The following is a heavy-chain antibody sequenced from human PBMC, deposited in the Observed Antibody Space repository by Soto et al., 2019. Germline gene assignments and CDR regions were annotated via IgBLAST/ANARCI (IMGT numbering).Heavy chain of an antibody. D-gene: IGHD3-10*01. J-gene: IGHJ6*02. V-gene: IGHV1-69*13. CDR2: IIPIFGTA. CDR1: GGTFSSYA. Sequence: SVKVSCKASGGTFSSYAISWVRQAPGQGLEWMGGIIPIFGTANYAQKFQGRVTITADESTSTAYMELSSLRSEDTAVYYCATRRGHYYGMDVWGQGTTVIVSS. CDR3: ATRRGHYYGMDV.